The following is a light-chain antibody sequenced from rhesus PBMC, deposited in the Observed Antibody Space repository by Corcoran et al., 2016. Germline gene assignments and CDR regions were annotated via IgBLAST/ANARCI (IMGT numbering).Light chain of an antibody. Sequence: EIVLTQSPATLSLSPGERATLSCRASQSVSSSLAWYQQKPGQAPRLLIYDASSRATGIPDRFSGSGSGTDFNLTISSLGPEDVGVYCCQQYSNWPWTFGQGTKVEIK. V-gene: IGKV3-35*01. CDR3: QQYSNWPWT. J-gene: IGKJ1*01. CDR2: DAS. CDR1: QSVSSS.